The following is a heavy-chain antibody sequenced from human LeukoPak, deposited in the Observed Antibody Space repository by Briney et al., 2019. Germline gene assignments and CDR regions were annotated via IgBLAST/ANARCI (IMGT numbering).Heavy chain of an antibody. Sequence: GASVKVSCKASGYSLISYDINWVRQAAGQGLGWMGWMNPNSGRTGYAQTFQGRVTMTRDTSLNTAYMELSSLKSEDTAIYYCAREGLPYAMDVWGQGTTVTVSS. CDR2: MNPNSGRT. CDR3: AREGLPYAMDV. CDR1: GYSLISYD. D-gene: IGHD2-15*01. V-gene: IGHV1-8*01. J-gene: IGHJ6*02.